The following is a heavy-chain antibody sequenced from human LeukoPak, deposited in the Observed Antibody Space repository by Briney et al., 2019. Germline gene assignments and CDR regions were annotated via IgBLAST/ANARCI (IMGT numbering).Heavy chain of an antibody. CDR1: GYTFIHYG. CDR3: ARSSTDWSVDF. J-gene: IGHJ4*02. CDR2: INSNGGGT. V-gene: IGHV1-18*01. Sequence: GASVKVSCKASGYTFIHYGVSWVRQAPGQGLEWMGWINSNGGGTLYAQSLQGRVTLTTDTSTSTLYMELRTLRSDDTAVYYCARSSTDWSVDFWGQETLVTVSS. D-gene: IGHD3-9*01.